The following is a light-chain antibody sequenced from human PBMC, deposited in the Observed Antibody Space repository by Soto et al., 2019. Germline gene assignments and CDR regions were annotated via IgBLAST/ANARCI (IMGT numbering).Light chain of an antibody. Sequence: QSVLTQPPSVSGAPGQRVTISCTGSSSNIGAGYDVHWYQQRPGTAPKLLIFGNINRPSGVPDRFSGSKSGTSASLAIRGLRSEDEADYYCATWDDSLRGRVFGGGTKLTVL. CDR2: GNI. CDR1: SSNIGAGYD. CDR3: ATWDDSLRGRV. J-gene: IGLJ3*02. V-gene: IGLV1-40*01.